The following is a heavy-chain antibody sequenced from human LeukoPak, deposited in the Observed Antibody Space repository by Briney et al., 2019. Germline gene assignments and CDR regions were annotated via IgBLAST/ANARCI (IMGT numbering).Heavy chain of an antibody. CDR1: GFTLSTYS. Sequence: PGGSLRLSCAASGFTLSTYSMHWVRQAPGKGLEFVSAISSEGGTTYYANSVKGRFTISRDNSKNTLYLQMGSLRADDMAVYYCAGERAVRATAAFDIWGQGTMVTVSS. V-gene: IGHV3-64*01. D-gene: IGHD1-26*01. J-gene: IGHJ3*02. CDR2: ISSEGGTT. CDR3: AGERAVRATAAFDI.